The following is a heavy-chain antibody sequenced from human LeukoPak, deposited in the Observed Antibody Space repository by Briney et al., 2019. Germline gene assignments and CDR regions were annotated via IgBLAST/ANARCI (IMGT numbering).Heavy chain of an antibody. CDR2: ISGSAGDT. D-gene: IGHD1-26*01. CDR1: RFTLSSYA. CDR3: AKVRILRELHDAFDI. V-gene: IGHV3-23*01. Sequence: PGGSLRLSCAASRFTLSSYAMSWVRQAPGKGLECVSTISGSAGDTYYADSVKGRFTISRDDSKNTLYLQMNSLRAEDTAVYYCAKVRILRELHDAFDIWGQGTMVTVSS. J-gene: IGHJ3*02.